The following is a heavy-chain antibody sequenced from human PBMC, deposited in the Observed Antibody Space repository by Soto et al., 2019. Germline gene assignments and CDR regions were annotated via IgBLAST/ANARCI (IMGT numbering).Heavy chain of an antibody. D-gene: IGHD5-12*01. Sequence: GGSLRLSCVASGFTFSTYTMSWVRQAPGKGLEWVSALSNSGGSTYYADSVRGRFSISRDNSKNTLYLQMNSLRVEDTAVYYCVEPLYDFVSWGQGTLVTVSS. CDR3: VEPLYDFVS. CDR2: LSNSGGST. CDR1: GFTFSTYT. V-gene: IGHV3-23*01. J-gene: IGHJ4*02.